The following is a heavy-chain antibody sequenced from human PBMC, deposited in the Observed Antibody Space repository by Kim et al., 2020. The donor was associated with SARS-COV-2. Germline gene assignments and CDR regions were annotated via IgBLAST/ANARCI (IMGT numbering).Heavy chain of an antibody. Sequence: YEESVKGPFTIARDNSKNTLYLQMNRLRAEDTAVYYCARDHSSSHDAFDIWGQGTMVTVSS. V-gene: IGHV3-33*01. D-gene: IGHD6-13*01. CDR3: ARDHSSSHDAFDI. J-gene: IGHJ3*02.